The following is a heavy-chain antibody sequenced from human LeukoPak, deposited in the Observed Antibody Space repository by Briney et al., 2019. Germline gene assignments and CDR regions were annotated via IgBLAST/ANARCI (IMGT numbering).Heavy chain of an antibody. V-gene: IGHV3-23*01. J-gene: IGHJ4*02. CDR2: ISSSGDAT. Sequence: PGGSLRLSCAASGFTFSSHAMSWVRQAPGRGLEWVSGISSSGDATYYADSVRGWFTISRDNSRNTLYLQINSLRAEDTAAYYCARGYGGFDYWGQGTLVTVSS. CDR1: GFTFSSHA. CDR3: ARGYGGFDY. D-gene: IGHD4-23*01.